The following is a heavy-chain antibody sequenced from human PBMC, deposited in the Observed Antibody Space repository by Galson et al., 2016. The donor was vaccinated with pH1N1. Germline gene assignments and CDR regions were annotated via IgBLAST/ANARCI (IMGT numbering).Heavy chain of an antibody. D-gene: IGHD1/OR15-1a*01. V-gene: IGHV3-53*01. CDR2: LYPGGTT. J-gene: IGHJ4*02. CDR3: AGGTTRAQLEDH. Sequence: SLRLSCAASGFTVSSNYMNWVRQAPGKGLEWVSVLYPGGTTYYADSVKGRFTISRDNSKNTLYLQMNSPRVDDTAVYFCAGGTTRAQLEDHWGQGTLVTVSS. CDR1: GFTVSSNY.